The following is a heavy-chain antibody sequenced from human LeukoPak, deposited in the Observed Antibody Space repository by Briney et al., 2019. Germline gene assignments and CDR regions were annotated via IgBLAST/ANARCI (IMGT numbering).Heavy chain of an antibody. D-gene: IGHD3-22*01. V-gene: IGHV1-8*01. CDR3: ARGGKFYYDSSGYSWGFDY. Sequence: ASVKVSCKASGYTFTSYDINWVRQATGQGLEWMGWMNPNSGNTGYAQKFQGRVTMTRNTSISTAYMELSSLRSEDTGVYYCARGGKFYYDSSGYSWGFDYWGQGTLVTVSS. CDR2: MNPNSGNT. J-gene: IGHJ4*02. CDR1: GYTFTSYD.